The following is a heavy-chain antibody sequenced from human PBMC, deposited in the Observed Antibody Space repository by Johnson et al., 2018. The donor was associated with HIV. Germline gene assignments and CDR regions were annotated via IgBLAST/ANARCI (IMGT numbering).Heavy chain of an antibody. Sequence: QVKLVESGGGVVQPGRSLRLSCAASGFSFSSYAMHWVRQAPGKGLEWVAVVSYDGSERYYADSVKGRFTISRDNSKNTLYLQMNSLRAEDTAVYYCARASVSSPRYSSSSDDAFDIWGQGTMVTVSS. CDR1: GFSFSSYA. CDR3: ARASVSSPRYSSSSDDAFDI. V-gene: IGHV3-30*04. D-gene: IGHD6-6*01. J-gene: IGHJ3*02. CDR2: VSYDGSER.